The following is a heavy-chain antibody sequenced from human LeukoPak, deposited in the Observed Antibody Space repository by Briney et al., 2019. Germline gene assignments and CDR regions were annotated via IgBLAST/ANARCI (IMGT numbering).Heavy chain of an antibody. CDR3: ARNGGGLDY. CDR2: ISIGGNT. J-gene: IGHJ4*02. CDR1: GFTLTNYD. Sequence: PGGSLRLSCAASGFTLTNYDIMWVRQAPGKALEWVSTISIGGNTYHADSVKGRFTLSRDNSKNPVYLQMNSLGAEDTAIYYCARNGGGLDYWGQGTLVTVSS. V-gene: IGHV3-23*01. D-gene: IGHD3-16*01.